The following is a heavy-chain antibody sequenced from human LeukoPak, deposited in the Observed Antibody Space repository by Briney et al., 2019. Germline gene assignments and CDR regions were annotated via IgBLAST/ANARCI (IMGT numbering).Heavy chain of an antibody. J-gene: IGHJ4*02. CDR2: ISGDGNTI. CDR1: GFTFSDNY. Sequence: PGGSLRLSCAASGFTFSDNYMSWIRQAPGEGLEWVSYISGDGNTIYYSDSVRGRFTISRDNAENSLYLQMNSLRAEDTAVYYCAKRQVFRANFGATDYWGQGTLVTVSS. CDR3: AKRQVFRANFGATDY. V-gene: IGHV3-11*01. D-gene: IGHD3-10*01.